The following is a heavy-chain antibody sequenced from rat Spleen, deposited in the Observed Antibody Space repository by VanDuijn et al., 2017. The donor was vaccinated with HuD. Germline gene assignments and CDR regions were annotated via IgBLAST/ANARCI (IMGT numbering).Heavy chain of an antibody. CDR3: TRRGVITTTFDH. D-gene: IGHD1-10*01. J-gene: IGHJ2*01. V-gene: IGHV2S30*01. CDR1: GFSLTGNT. CDR2: MRYDGDT. Sequence: QVQLKESGPGLVQPSQTLSLTCTVPGFSLTGNTVHWVRQPPGKGLEWMGRMRYDGDTYYSSAPKSRLSISRDTPKNQVFLKMNRLQTDEKAIYFCTRRGVITTTFDHWGQGVMVTVSS.